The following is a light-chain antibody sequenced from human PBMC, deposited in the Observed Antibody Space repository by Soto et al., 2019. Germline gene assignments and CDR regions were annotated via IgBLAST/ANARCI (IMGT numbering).Light chain of an antibody. CDR2: VAS. CDR3: QKYNSAPWT. J-gene: IGKJ1*01. CDR1: QGISNY. V-gene: IGKV1-27*01. Sequence: DIQMTQSPSSLSASVGDRVTITCRASQGISNYLAWYQQQPRKVPKLLIYVASTLQSGVPSRFSGSGSGTDFTLTISSLQPEDVATYNCQKYNSAPWTFGQGTKVEIK.